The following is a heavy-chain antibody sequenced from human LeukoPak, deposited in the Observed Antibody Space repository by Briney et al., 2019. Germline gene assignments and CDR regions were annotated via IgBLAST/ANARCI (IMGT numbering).Heavy chain of an antibody. CDR3: AGGEYQLLWAFDI. V-gene: IGHV3-48*03. CDR1: GFTFSSYE. J-gene: IGHJ3*02. Sequence: PGGSLRLSCAASGFTFSSYEMNWVRQAPGKGLEWVSYISSSGSTIYYADSVKGRFTISRDNAKNSLYLQMNSLRAEDTAVYYCAGGEYQLLWAFDIWGQGTMVTVSS. CDR2: ISSSGSTI. D-gene: IGHD2-2*01.